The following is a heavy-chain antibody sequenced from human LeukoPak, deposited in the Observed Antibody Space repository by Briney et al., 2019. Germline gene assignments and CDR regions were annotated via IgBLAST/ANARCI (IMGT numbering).Heavy chain of an antibody. J-gene: IGHJ3*02. D-gene: IGHD2-2*01. CDR1: AGSLSTYW. V-gene: IGHV4-59*01. CDR3: ARGRLTILGYCSSTSCPVADAFDI. Sequence: SETLSLTCSVSAGSLSTYWWSWIRQPPGKGLEWIGFIHYTGGTLYNPSLKSRVTLSVDVSKSQFSLSLTSATTADTAVYYCARGRLTILGYCSSTSCPVADAFDIWGQGTMVTVSS. CDR2: IHYTGGT.